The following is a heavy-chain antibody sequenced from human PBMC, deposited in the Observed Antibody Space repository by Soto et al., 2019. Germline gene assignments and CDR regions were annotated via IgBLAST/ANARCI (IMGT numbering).Heavy chain of an antibody. Sequence: QVQLQESGPGLVKPSETLSLTCTVSGGSISSYYWSWIRQPPGKGLEWIGYIYYSGSTNYNPSLQSRVTISVDTSKNQFSLKLSSVTAADTAVYYCARRYSSRFDFWGQGTLVTVSS. V-gene: IGHV4-59*08. D-gene: IGHD6-13*01. CDR1: GGSISSYY. CDR3: ARRYSSRFDF. CDR2: IYYSGST. J-gene: IGHJ4*02.